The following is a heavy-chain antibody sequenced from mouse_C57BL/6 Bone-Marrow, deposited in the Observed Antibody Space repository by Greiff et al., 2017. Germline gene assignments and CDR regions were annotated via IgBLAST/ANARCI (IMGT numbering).Heavy chain of an antibody. CDR2: IYPGDGDT. CDR1: GYAFSSYW. CDR3: ARAFYYGFDY. V-gene: IGHV1-80*01. J-gene: IGHJ2*01. D-gene: IGHD2-1*01. Sequence: VQLQQSGAELVKPGASVKISCKASGYAFSSYWLNWVKQRPGKGLEWIGQIYPGDGDTNYNGTFKGKATLTADKSSSTAYMQLSSLTSEDSAVYFCARAFYYGFDYWGQGTTLTVSS.